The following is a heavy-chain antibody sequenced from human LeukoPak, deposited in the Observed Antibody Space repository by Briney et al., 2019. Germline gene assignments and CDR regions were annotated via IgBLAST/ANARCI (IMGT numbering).Heavy chain of an antibody. CDR1: GFTVSNNY. CDR2: IYSGGDT. Sequence: GGSLRLSCAPSGFTVSNNYMNGVRQAPGKGLEWVSLIYSGGDTHYADSVKGRFTISRDSSKNTLFLQMNSLRAEDTAVYYCARGPPAVAANTYAWGQGTLVTVPS. CDR3: ARGPPAVAANTYA. J-gene: IGHJ5*02. V-gene: IGHV3-66*01. D-gene: IGHD6-6*01.